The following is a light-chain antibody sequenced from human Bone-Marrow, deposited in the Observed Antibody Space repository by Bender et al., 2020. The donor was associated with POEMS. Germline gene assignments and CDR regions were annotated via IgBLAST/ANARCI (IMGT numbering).Light chain of an antibody. CDR3: SSYTSSTTYV. J-gene: IGLJ1*01. CDR1: SSDVGGYNY. Sequence: QSALTQPAPVSRSPGQSITISCTGTSSDVGGYNYVSWYQQHPDKAPKLIIYDVSDRPQGVSDRFSGSKSGNTASLTIYGLQAEDEADYFCSSYTSSTTYVFGTGTKVTVL. CDR2: DVS. V-gene: IGLV2-14*01.